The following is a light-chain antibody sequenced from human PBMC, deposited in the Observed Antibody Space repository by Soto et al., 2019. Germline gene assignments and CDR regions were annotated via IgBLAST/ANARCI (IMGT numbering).Light chain of an antibody. CDR2: GAS. CDR3: QQYGSSPGT. J-gene: IGKJ2*02. V-gene: IGKV3-20*01. Sequence: PGERATLSCRASQSVRSNFLAWYQHKPGQAPKLLISGASSRATGVPDRFSGSGSGTDFTLTISRLEPEDFALYSCQQYGSSPGTFGQGTKLEIK. CDR1: QSVRSNF.